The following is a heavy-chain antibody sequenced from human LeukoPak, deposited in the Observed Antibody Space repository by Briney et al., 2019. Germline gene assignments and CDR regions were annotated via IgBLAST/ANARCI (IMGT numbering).Heavy chain of an antibody. CDR1: GFIFITYS. CDR2: ISSGSTSI. Sequence: GGSLRLSCAASGFIFITYSMNWVRLAPGKGLEWVSSISSGSTSIYYADSVKGRFTISRDNAKNSLYLQVNSLRAEDTAVYYCAKNHEHGRYAGFDFWAEGALVAVSS. J-gene: IGHJ3*01. D-gene: IGHD2-2*01. V-gene: IGHV3-21*01. CDR3: AKNHEHGRYAGFDF.